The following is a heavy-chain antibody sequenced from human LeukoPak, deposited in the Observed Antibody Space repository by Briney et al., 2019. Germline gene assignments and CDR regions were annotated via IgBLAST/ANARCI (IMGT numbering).Heavy chain of an antibody. D-gene: IGHD3-22*01. V-gene: IGHV1-69*13. Sequence: SVNVSCKASGGTFSSYAISWVRQAPGQGGEGIGGIIPIFGTANYAQKFQGRVTITADESTSTAYMELSSLRSEDTAVYYCARELDDSSGGIDYWGQGTLVTVSS. CDR2: IIPIFGTA. CDR3: ARELDDSSGGIDY. J-gene: IGHJ4*02. CDR1: GGTFSSYA.